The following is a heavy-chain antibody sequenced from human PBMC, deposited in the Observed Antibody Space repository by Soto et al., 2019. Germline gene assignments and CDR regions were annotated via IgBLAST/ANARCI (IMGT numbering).Heavy chain of an antibody. CDR2: IYYSGST. V-gene: IGHV4-39*01. CDR1: GGSISSSSYY. J-gene: IGHJ5*02. CDR3: ARRDPNWFDP. Sequence: SETLSLTCTVSGGSISSSSYYWGWIRQPPGKGLEWIGSIYYSGSTYYNPSLKSRVTISVDTSKNQFSLKLSSVTAADMAVYYCARRDPNWFDPWGQGTLVTVSS.